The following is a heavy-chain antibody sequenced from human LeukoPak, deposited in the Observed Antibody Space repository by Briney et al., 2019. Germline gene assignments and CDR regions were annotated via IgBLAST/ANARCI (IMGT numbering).Heavy chain of an antibody. D-gene: IGHD6-19*01. CDR1: GYTFTSYW. J-gene: IGHJ4*02. Sequence: GESLKISCQGSGYTFTSYWIAWVRQMPGKGLECMGIIYPGDSDTRDSPSFQGQVTISVDKSISTVYLQWSSLKASDTAMYYCASHSGAVGDFDYWGQGTLVTVSS. CDR2: IYPGDSDT. V-gene: IGHV5-51*01. CDR3: ASHSGAVGDFDY.